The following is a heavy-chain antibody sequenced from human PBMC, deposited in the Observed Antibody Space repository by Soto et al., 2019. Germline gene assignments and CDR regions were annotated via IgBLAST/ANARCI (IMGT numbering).Heavy chain of an antibody. CDR2: INPSGGST. J-gene: IGHJ6*02. V-gene: IGHV1-46*01. D-gene: IGHD2-2*01. CDR1: GYTFTSYY. Sequence: ASVKVSCKASGYTFTSYYMHWVRQAPGQGLEWMGIINPSGGSTSYAQKFQGRVTMTRDTSTSTVYMELSSLRSEDTAVYYCARDTVGNIVLVPAAIGLYGMDVWGQGTTVTVSS. CDR3: ARDTVGNIVLVPAAIGLYGMDV.